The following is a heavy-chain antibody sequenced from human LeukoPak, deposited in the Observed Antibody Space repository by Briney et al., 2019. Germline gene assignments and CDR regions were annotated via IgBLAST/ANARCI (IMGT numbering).Heavy chain of an antibody. Sequence: MGLIIPSFGRGNYPQQVQGRGTITTDENKSTDYMELSSLRSEDTAVYYCARGSRGRTLDYWGQGTLVTVSS. CDR2: IIPSFGRG. D-gene: IGHD1/OR15-1a*01. J-gene: IGHJ4*02. V-gene: IGHV1-69*05. CDR3: ARGSRGRTLDY.